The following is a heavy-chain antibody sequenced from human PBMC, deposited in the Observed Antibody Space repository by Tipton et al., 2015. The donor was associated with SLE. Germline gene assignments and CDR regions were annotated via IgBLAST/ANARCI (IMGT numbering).Heavy chain of an antibody. Sequence: SLRLSCAASGFTFDDYGMSWVRQAPGKGLEWVSGINWNGGNTGYGDFVKGRFTISRDNAKNTLFLQMNSLRAEDTAVYYCARDLSFKMDVWGQGTPVTVSS. CDR2: INWNGGNT. J-gene: IGHJ6*02. CDR3: ARDLSFKMDV. V-gene: IGHV3-20*04. CDR1: GFTFDDYG.